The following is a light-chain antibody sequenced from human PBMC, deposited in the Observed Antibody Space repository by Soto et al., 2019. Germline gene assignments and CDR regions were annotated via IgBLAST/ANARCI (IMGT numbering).Light chain of an antibody. CDR2: GAS. V-gene: IGKV3-20*01. Sequence: EIVLTQSPGTLPLSPGERATLSCRASQSVSSSYLAWYQQKPGQAPRLLIYGASSRATGIPDRFSGSWSGTDFTLTISRLEPEVFAVYYCHQYGSSFAFGERTKLDI. CDR3: HQYGSSFA. CDR1: QSVSSSY. J-gene: IGKJ2*01.